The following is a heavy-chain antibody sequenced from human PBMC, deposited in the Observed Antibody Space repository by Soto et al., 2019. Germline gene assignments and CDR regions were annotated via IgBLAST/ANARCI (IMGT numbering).Heavy chain of an antibody. CDR2: ISSSGSTI. CDR1: GFTFSDYY. V-gene: IGHV3-11*01. Sequence: PGGSLRLSCAASGFTFSDYYMSWIRQAPGKGLEWVSYISSSGSTIYYADSVKGRSTISRDNAKNSLYLQMNSLRAEDTAVYYCARAPPTMIVVDAYYFDYWGQGTLVTVSS. J-gene: IGHJ4*02. CDR3: ARAPPTMIVVDAYYFDY. D-gene: IGHD3-22*01.